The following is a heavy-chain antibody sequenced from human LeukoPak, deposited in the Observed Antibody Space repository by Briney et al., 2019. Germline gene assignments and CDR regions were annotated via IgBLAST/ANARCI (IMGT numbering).Heavy chain of an antibody. CDR1: GFTFSSYA. V-gene: IGHV3-23*01. D-gene: IGHD3-10*01. J-gene: IGHJ4*02. Sequence: PGGSLRLSCAASGFTFSSYAMSWVRQAPGKGLEWVSAISGSGGSTNYAPSVKGRFTISRDNSKHTLYLQMNSLRVEDTAMYYCSKERPEEYYASGSYFDYWGQGTLVTVSS. CDR3: SKERPEEYYASGSYFDY. CDR2: ISGSGGST.